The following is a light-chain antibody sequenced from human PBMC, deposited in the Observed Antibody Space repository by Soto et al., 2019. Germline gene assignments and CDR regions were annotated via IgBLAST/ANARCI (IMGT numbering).Light chain of an antibody. CDR2: AAS. J-gene: IGKJ2*01. CDR1: QRISTY. CDR3: QQSYSTPYT. V-gene: IGKV1-39*01. Sequence: DIQMTQSPSSLSASVGDRVTITCRTSQRISTYLNWYQQRPGKAPNLLIYAASSLQSGVPSRFTGSGSGSDFTRTINSLQPEDFATYYCQQSYSTPYTFGQGTKLEIK.